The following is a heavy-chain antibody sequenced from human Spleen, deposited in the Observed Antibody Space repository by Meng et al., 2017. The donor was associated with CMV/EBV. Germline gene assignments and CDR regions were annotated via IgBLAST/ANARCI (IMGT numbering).Heavy chain of an antibody. CDR2: IWYDGSNK. CDR3: AKDLGPLNYCSSTSCYTYYYYGMDV. CDR1: GFTFSSYG. D-gene: IGHD2-2*02. V-gene: IGHV3-33*06. J-gene: IGHJ6*02. Sequence: GESLKISCAASGFTFSSYGMHWVRQAPGKGLEWVAVIWYDGSNKYYADSVKGRFTISRDNSKNTLYLQMNSLRAEDTAVYYCAKDLGPLNYCSSTSCYTYYYYGMDVWGQGTTVTVSS.